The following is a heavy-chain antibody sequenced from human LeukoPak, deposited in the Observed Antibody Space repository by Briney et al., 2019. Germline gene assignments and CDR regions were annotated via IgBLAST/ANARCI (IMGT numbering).Heavy chain of an antibody. CDR2: IYYSGST. J-gene: IGHJ4*02. V-gene: IGHV4-39*01. Sequence: PSETLSLTCTVSGGSISSSSYYWGWIRQPPGKGLEWIGSIYYSGSTYYNASLKSRVTISVDTSKNQLSLKLSSVTAADTAVYYCARKRSGYYALSLFDYWGQGTLVTVSS. D-gene: IGHD3-22*01. CDR3: ARKRSGYYALSLFDY. CDR1: GGSISSSSYY.